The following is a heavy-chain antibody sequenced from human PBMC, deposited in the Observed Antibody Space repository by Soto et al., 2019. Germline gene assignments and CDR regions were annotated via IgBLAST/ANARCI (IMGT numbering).Heavy chain of an antibody. Sequence: ASVKVSCKASGYTFTSYGISWVRQAPGQGLEWMGWISAYNGNTNYAQKLQGRVTMTTDTSTSTAYMELRSLRSDDTAVYYCARDGDSSGWPEPNTARNDYWGQGTLVTVSS. D-gene: IGHD6-19*01. J-gene: IGHJ4*02. V-gene: IGHV1-18*01. CDR2: ISAYNGNT. CDR1: GYTFTSYG. CDR3: ARDGDSSGWPEPNTARNDY.